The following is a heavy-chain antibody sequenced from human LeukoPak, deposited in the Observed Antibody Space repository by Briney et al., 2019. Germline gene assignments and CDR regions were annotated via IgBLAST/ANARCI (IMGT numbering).Heavy chain of an antibody. Sequence: GGSLRLSCAASGFTFSDYYMSWIRQAPGKGLEWVSYISSSSSYTNYADSVRGRFTISRDSAKNSLYLQMNSLRAEDTAVYYCARDTELERPGYYGMDVWGQGATVTVSS. V-gene: IGHV3-11*06. D-gene: IGHD1-1*01. CDR2: ISSSSSYT. J-gene: IGHJ6*02. CDR1: GFTFSDYY. CDR3: ARDTELERPGYYGMDV.